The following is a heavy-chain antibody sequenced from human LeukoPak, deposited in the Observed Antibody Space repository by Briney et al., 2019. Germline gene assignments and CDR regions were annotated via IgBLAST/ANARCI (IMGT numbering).Heavy chain of an antibody. CDR1: GFTFSNAW. J-gene: IGHJ5*02. CDR3: TTDWGLPNCGGDCYLP. D-gene: IGHD2-21*02. V-gene: IGHV3-15*01. CDR2: IKSKTDGETT. Sequence: GGSLRLSCAASGFTFSNAWMSWVRQAPGKGLEWVGRIKSKTDGETTDYAAPVKGRFTISRDDLDKMVYLQMDSLKTEDTAIYYCTTDWGLPNCGGDCYLPWGQGTLVTVSS.